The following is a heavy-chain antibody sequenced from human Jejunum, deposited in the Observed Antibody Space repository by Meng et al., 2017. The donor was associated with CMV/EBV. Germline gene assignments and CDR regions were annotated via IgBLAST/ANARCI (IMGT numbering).Heavy chain of an antibody. Sequence: EVQLVASGGNVDQPGGSLRLSCGVSGFIVNDKFMSWVRQAPGKGLEWVSVIYADDITNYADSVRGRFTISRDNSKNTLFLQLNSLGAEDTAVYYCARNLQASVNSMDYWGQGTLVTVSS. V-gene: IGHV3-66*01. D-gene: IGHD4-11*01. CDR2: IYADDIT. CDR1: GFIVNDKF. CDR3: ARNLQASVNSMDY. J-gene: IGHJ4*02.